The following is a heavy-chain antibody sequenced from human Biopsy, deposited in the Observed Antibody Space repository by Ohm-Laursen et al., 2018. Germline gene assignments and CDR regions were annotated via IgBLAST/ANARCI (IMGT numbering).Heavy chain of an antibody. V-gene: IGHV1-24*01. CDR1: GYTLTALS. CDR3: AADINVWNVNY. CDR2: FAPENGKT. Sequence: GASVTVSCKVSGYTLTALSTHWVRQAPGSWLEWMGGFAPENGKTIYAQKFQGRITMTEDTSTDTAYMELSSLRSEDTAVYYCAADINVWNVNYWGQGTQVTVSS. D-gene: IGHD1-1*01. J-gene: IGHJ4*02.